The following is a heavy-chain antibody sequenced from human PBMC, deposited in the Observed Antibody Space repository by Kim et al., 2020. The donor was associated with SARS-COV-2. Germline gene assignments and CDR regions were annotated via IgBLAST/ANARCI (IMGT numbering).Heavy chain of an antibody. CDR3: AGALVGGTIDY. V-gene: IGHV4-34*01. CDR2: INHSGST. J-gene: IGHJ4*02. Sequence: SETLSLTCAVYGGSFSGYYWSWIRQPPGKGLEWIGEINHSGSTNYNPSLKSRVTISVDTSKNQFSLKLSSVTAADTAVYYCAGALVGGTIDYWGQGTLVT. D-gene: IGHD6-13*01. CDR1: GGSFSGYY.